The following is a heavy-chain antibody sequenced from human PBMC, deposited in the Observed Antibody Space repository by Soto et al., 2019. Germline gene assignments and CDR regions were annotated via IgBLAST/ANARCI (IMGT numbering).Heavy chain of an antibody. CDR3: ARVRGDSSGWYYYYYMDV. J-gene: IGHJ6*03. D-gene: IGHD6-19*01. CDR1: GYTFTSYD. V-gene: IGHV1-8*01. CDR2: MNPNSGDT. Sequence: GASVKVSCKASGYTFTSYDINWVRQATGQGLEWMGWMNPNSGDTGYAQKFQGRVTMTRNTSISTAYMELSSLRSEDTAVYYCARVRGDSSGWYYYYYMDVWGKGTTVTVSS.